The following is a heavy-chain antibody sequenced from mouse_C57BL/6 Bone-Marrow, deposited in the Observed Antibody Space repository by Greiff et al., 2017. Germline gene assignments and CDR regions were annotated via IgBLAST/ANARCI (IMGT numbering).Heavy chain of an antibody. CDR2: IDPENGDT. D-gene: IGHD1-1*01. Sequence: VQLKESGAELVRPGASVKLSCTASGFNIKDDYMHWVKQRPEQGLEWIGWIDPENGDTEYASKFPGKATITADTSSNTAYLQLSSLTSEDTAVYYCTTPYYGSSYGYWYFDVWGTGTTVTVSS. V-gene: IGHV14-4*01. CDR1: GFNIKDDY. CDR3: TTPYYGSSYGYWYFDV. J-gene: IGHJ1*03.